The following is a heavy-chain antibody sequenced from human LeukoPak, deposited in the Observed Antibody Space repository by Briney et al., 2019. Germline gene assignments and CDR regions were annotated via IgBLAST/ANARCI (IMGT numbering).Heavy chain of an antibody. D-gene: IGHD2-15*01. V-gene: IGHV4-59*01. CDR3: ARGYCSGGSCYFDY. Sequence: SETLSLTCTVSGGSISSYYWSWIRQPPGKGLEWIGYIYYSGSTNYNPSLKSRVTISVDTSKNQFSLKLSSVTAADTAVYYCARGYCSGGSCYFDYWGQGTLVTVSS. CDR2: IYYSGST. J-gene: IGHJ4*02. CDR1: GGSISSYY.